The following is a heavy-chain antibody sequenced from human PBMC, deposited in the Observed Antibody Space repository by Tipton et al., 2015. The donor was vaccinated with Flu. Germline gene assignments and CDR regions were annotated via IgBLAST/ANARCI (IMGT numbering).Heavy chain of an antibody. D-gene: IGHD3-10*02. J-gene: IGHJ6*02. CDR2: IYYSGST. V-gene: IGHV4-31*03. Sequence: TLSLTCTVSGGSISNGGYYWSWIRQHPGKGLEWIGYIYYSGSTYYNPSLKSRVTISVDTSKNQFSLKLSSVTAADTAVYYCARDSPMSGLAYYYGMDVWGQGTTVTVSS. CDR1: GGSISNGGYY. CDR3: ARDSPMSGLAYYYGMDV.